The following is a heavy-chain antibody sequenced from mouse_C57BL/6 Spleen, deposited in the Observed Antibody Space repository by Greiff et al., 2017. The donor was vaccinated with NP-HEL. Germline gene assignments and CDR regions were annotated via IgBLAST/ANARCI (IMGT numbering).Heavy chain of an antibody. CDR3: ARTPGGNGSWYFDV. J-gene: IGHJ1*03. CDR2: IHPNSGST. CDR1: GYTFTSYW. Sequence: QVQLQQPGAELVKPGASVKLSCKASGYTFTSYWMHWVKQRPGQGLEWIGMIHPNSGSTNYNEKFKSKATLTVDKSSSTAYMQLSSLTSEDSAVYYCARTPGGNGSWYFDVWGTGTTVTVSS. D-gene: IGHD1-1*01. V-gene: IGHV1-64*01.